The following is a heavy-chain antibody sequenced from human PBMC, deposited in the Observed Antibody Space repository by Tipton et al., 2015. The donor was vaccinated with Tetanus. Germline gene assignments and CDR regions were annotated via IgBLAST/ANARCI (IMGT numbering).Heavy chain of an antibody. J-gene: IGHJ5*01. CDR3: ARSHGSGGLLWFDS. Sequence: TLSLTCTVSSGSINNGAYTWSWIRQSPGKGLEWIGYIFHTGGTYYNPSLKSRITISVDGPKNLFSLNLKSVTAPDTAVYYCARSHGSGGLLWFDSWGQGALVTVSS. CDR1: SGSINNGAYT. D-gene: IGHD3-10*01. V-gene: IGHV4-30-2*06. CDR2: IFHTGGT.